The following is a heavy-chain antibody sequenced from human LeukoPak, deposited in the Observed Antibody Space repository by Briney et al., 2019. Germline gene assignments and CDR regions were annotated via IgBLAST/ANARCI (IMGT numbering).Heavy chain of an antibody. J-gene: IGHJ6*03. CDR1: GGSISSYY. Sequence: SETLSLTCTVSGGSISSYYWSWIRQPAGKGLEWIGRIYTSGSTNYNPSLKSRVTMSVDTSKNQFSLKLSSVTAADTAVYYCARGVLWFGESQYYYYYMDVWGKGTTVTISS. V-gene: IGHV4-4*07. D-gene: IGHD3-10*01. CDR2: IYTSGST. CDR3: ARGVLWFGESQYYYYYMDV.